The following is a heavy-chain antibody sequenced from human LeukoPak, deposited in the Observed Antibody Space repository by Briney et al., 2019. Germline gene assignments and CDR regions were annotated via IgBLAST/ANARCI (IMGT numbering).Heavy chain of an antibody. CDR3: ATAYHYDSSGYSLDY. J-gene: IGHJ4*02. D-gene: IGHD3-22*01. V-gene: IGHV4-4*09. Sequence: SETLSLTCTVSGGSISSYYWSWIRQPPGKGLEWIGYIYTSGSTNYNPSLKSRVTISVDTSKYQFSLKLSSVTAADTAVYYCATAYHYDSSGYSLDYWGQGTLVTVSS. CDR2: IYTSGST. CDR1: GGSISSYY.